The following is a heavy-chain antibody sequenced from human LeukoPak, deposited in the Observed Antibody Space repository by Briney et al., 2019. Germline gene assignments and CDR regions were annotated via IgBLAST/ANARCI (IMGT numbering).Heavy chain of an antibody. CDR1: GFTFSSYA. V-gene: IGHV3-23*01. CDR2: ISGSGGST. Sequence: PGGSLRLSCAASGFTFSSYAMSWVRQAPGKGLEWVSAISGSGGSTYYADSVKGRFTISRDNSKNTLYLQMNSLRAEDTAVYYCARHSGHSSTNDAFDIWGQGTMVTVSS. D-gene: IGHD6-13*01. J-gene: IGHJ3*02. CDR3: ARHSGHSSTNDAFDI.